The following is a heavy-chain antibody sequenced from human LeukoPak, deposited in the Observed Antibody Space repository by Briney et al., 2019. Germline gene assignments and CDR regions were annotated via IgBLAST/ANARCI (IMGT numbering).Heavy chain of an antibody. Sequence: ASVKVSCKASGYTFTSYGISWVRQAPGQGLEWMGWISAYNVNTNYAQKLQGRVTMTPDTSTSTAYMELRSLRSDDTAVYYCARGGRGIAAAGTSFDYWGQGTLVTVSS. CDR3: ARGGRGIAAAGTSFDY. CDR2: ISAYNVNT. V-gene: IGHV1-18*01. J-gene: IGHJ4*02. D-gene: IGHD6-13*01. CDR1: GYTFTSYG.